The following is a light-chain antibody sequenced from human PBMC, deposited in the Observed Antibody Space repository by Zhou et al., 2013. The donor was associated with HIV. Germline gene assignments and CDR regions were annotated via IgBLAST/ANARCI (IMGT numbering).Light chain of an antibody. Sequence: EIVMTQSPATLSVFPGERATLSCRASQSISSNLAWYQQKPGQAPRLLIYAASTGATGIPAKFSGSGSGSEFTLTISSLGPEDFAVYYCQQYANSPQTFGQGTKVEIK. V-gene: IGKV3-15*01. CDR2: AAS. CDR1: QSISSN. J-gene: IGKJ2*01. CDR3: QQYANSPQT.